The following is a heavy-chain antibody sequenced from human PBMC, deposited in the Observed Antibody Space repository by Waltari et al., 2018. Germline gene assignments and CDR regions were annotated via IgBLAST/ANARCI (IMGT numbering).Heavy chain of an antibody. Sequence: QVQLQESGPGLVKPSETLSLTCTVSGYSISSGYSWGWIRQPPGKGLEWIGSIYHSGSTYYNPSLKSRVTISVDTSKNQFSLKLSSVTAADTAVYYCARVGPYGARGDYWGQGTLVTVSS. J-gene: IGHJ4*02. CDR1: GYSISSGYS. D-gene: IGHD4-17*01. V-gene: IGHV4-38-2*02. CDR3: ARVGPYGARGDY. CDR2: IYHSGST.